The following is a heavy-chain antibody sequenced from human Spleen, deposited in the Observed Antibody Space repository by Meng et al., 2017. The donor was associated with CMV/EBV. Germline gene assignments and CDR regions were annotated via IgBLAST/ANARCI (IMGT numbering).Heavy chain of an antibody. V-gene: IGHV1-69*05. CDR2: IIPIFGTA. D-gene: IGHD2-2*01. Sequence: SCKASGGTFSRYAIRWVRQAPGEGLEWMEGIIPIFGTANYAQKFQGRITITTDESTSTAYMELSSLRSEDTAVYYCARLSSTTWFDPWGQGTLVTVSS. J-gene: IGHJ5*02. CDR3: ARLSSTTWFDP. CDR1: GGTFSRYA.